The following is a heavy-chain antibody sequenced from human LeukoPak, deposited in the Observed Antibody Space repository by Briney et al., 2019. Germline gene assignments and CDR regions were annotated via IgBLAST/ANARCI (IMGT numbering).Heavy chain of an antibody. CDR2: IIPIFGIA. Sequence: GASVKVSCKASGGTFSSYAISWVRQAPGQGLEWMGRIIPIFGIANYAQKFQGRVTITADKSTSTAYMELSSLRSEDTAVYYCAGAYYYGSGSYYTLGGFDYWGQGTLVTVSS. J-gene: IGHJ4*02. CDR1: GGTFSSYA. CDR3: AGAYYYGSGSYYTLGGFDY. V-gene: IGHV1-69*04. D-gene: IGHD3-10*01.